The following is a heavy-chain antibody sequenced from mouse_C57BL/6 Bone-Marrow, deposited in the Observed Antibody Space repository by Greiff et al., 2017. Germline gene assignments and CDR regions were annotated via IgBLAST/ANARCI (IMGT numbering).Heavy chain of an antibody. Sequence: QVQLQQSGAELVRPGASVKLSCKASGYTFTDCSINWVKQRPGQGLEWIATFSPGSGNTYYSEKFKGKATLTAEKSSSTAYMELSSLTSEDSAVXFCARRKDGYPYAMDYWGKGTAVTVSS. CDR1: GYTFTDCS. CDR2: FSPGSGNT. CDR3: ARRKDGYPYAMDY. V-gene: IGHV1-76*01. D-gene: IGHD2-3*01. J-gene: IGHJ4*01.